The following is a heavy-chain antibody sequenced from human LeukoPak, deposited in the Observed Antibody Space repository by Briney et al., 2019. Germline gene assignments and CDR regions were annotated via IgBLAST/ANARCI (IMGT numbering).Heavy chain of an antibody. Sequence: PGGSLRLSCAASGFTFSSYAMHWVRQAPGKGLEWVAVISYDGSNKYYADSVKGRFTISRDNSKNTLYLQMNSLRAEDTAVYYCARDRGHTHWGQGTLVTVSS. J-gene: IGHJ4*02. V-gene: IGHV3-30-3*01. CDR1: GFTFSSYA. CDR2: ISYDGSNK. CDR3: ARDRGHTH.